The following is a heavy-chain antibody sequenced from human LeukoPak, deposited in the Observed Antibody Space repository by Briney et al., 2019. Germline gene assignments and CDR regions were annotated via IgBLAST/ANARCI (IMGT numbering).Heavy chain of an antibody. J-gene: IGHJ4*02. CDR3: ARGEFFGYSGYCDY. D-gene: IGHD5-12*01. Sequence: SETLSLTCTVSGGSISSGGYYWSWIRQHPGKGLEWIGYIYYSGSTYYNPSLKSRVTISVDTSKSQFSLKLSSVTAADTAVYYCARGEFFGYSGYCDYWGQGTLVTVSS. CDR1: GGSISSGGYY. V-gene: IGHV4-31*03. CDR2: IYYSGST.